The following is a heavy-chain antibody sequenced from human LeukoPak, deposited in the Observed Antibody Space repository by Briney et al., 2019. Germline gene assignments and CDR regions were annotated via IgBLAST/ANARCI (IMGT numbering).Heavy chain of an antibody. J-gene: IGHJ6*02. D-gene: IGHD6-19*01. Sequence: GGSLRLSCAAPGFTFSDYAMRWVRKAPGKGLDWVAVMSYDGSNKYYADSVKGRFTISRDNSKNTLYVQMSSLRVEDTAVYYGARDFQWLRAMDVWGQGTTVTVSS. CDR1: GFTFSDYA. V-gene: IGHV3-30-3*01. CDR3: ARDFQWLRAMDV. CDR2: MSYDGSNK.